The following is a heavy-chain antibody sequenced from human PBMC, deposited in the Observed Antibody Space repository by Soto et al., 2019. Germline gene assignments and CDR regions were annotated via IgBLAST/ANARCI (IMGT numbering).Heavy chain of an antibody. D-gene: IGHD3-10*01. CDR3: ARDHFDPQSITMVRGVIINGVVEGMDV. CDR2: ISSSSSYI. Sequence: GGSLRLSCAASGFTFSSYSMNWVRQAPGKGLEWVSSISSSSSYIYYADSVKGRFTISRDNAKNSLYLQMNSLRAEDTAVYYCARDHFDPQSITMVRGVIINGVVEGMDVWGQGTTVTVSS. CDR1: GFTFSSYS. J-gene: IGHJ6*02. V-gene: IGHV3-21*01.